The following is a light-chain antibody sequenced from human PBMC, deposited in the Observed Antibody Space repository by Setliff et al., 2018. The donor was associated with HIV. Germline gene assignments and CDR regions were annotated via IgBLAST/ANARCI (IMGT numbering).Light chain of an antibody. CDR3: CSYAGSYNWV. CDR1: SSDVGAYNY. V-gene: IGLV2-11*01. J-gene: IGLJ3*02. CDR2: DVS. Sequence: QSALTQPRSVSGSPGQSVTISCTGTSSDVGAYNYVSWYQQHPGKAPKLMICDVSKRPSGVPDRFSASKSGNTASLTISGLQAGDEADYYCCSYAGSYNWVFGGGTKVTV.